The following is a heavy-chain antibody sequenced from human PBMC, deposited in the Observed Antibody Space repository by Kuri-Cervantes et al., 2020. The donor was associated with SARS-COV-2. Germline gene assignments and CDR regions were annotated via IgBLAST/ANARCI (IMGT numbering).Heavy chain of an antibody. CDR3: ARGDFLEWLLSGYYYYYMDV. CDR1: GYTFTGYY. J-gene: IGHJ6*03. V-gene: IGHV1-2*02. Sequence: ASAKVSCKASGYTFTGYYMHWVRQAPGQGLEWMGWINPNSGGTNYAQKFQGRVTMTRDTSISTAYMELSRLRSDDTAVYYCARGDFLEWLLSGYYYYYMDVWGKGTTVTVSS. CDR2: INPNSGGT. D-gene: IGHD3-3*01.